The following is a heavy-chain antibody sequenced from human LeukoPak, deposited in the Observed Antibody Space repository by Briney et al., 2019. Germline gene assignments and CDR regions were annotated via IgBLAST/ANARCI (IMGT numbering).Heavy chain of an antibody. Sequence: GGSLRLSCAASGFTFSSYAMHWVRQAPGKGLEYVSAISSNGGSTYYANSVKGRFTISRDNSKNTLYLQMGSLRAEDMGVYYCARAYSSGWTDYDYWGQGTLVTVSS. D-gene: IGHD6-19*01. CDR2: ISSNGGST. CDR3: ARAYSSGWTDYDY. V-gene: IGHV3-64*01. J-gene: IGHJ4*02. CDR1: GFTFSSYA.